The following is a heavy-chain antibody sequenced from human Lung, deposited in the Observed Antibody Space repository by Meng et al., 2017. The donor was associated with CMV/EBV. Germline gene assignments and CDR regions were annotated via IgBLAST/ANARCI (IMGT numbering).Heavy chain of an antibody. CDR3: ARGFGDYFTYGPAY. D-gene: IGHD4-17*01. CDR2: ISSSSKTI. J-gene: IGHJ4*02. V-gene: IGHV3-11*01. Sequence: GESLKIPCEASGFHFSGHYMSWIRQAPGKGLEWVAYISSSSKTIYYADSVKGRFTISRDNAKKSLSLEMNSLRGEDTAVYYCARGFGDYFTYGPAYWCQGTLVXVSS. CDR1: GFHFSGHY.